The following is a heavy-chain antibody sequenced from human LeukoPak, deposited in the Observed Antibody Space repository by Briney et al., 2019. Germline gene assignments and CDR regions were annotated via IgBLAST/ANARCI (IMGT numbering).Heavy chain of an antibody. CDR2: ISSSGSTI. J-gene: IGHJ3*02. Sequence: GGSLRLSCAASGFTFSSYEMNWVRQAPGKGLEWVSYISSSGSTIYYADSVKGRFTISRDNAKNSLYLQMNSLRAEDTAVYYCARKRITMIVTDAFDIWGQGTMVTVSS. D-gene: IGHD3-22*01. CDR3: ARKRITMIVTDAFDI. V-gene: IGHV3-48*03. CDR1: GFTFSSYE.